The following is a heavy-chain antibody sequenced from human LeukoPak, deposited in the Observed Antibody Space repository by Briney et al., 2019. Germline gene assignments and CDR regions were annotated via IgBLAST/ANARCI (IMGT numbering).Heavy chain of an antibody. CDR3: AKLDGTLVGP. V-gene: IGHV4-34*01. J-gene: IGHJ5*02. CDR2: INHSGST. Sequence: KSSETLSLTCAVYGGSFSGYYWSWIRQPPGKGLEWIGEINHSGSTNYNPSLKSRVTISVDTSKNQFSLKLSSVTAADTALYYCAKLDGTLVGPWGQGTLVTVSS. CDR1: GGSFSGYY. D-gene: IGHD1-1*01.